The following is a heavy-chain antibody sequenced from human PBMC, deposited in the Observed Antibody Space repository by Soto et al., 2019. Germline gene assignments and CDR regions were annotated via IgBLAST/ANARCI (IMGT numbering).Heavy chain of an antibody. Sequence: GESLKISCAASGFTFSSYWMHWVRQAPWKGLVWVSRINSDGSSTSYADSVKGRFTISRDNAKNTLYLQMNSLRAEDTAVYYCARDPEWEPDYWGQGTLVTVSS. CDR1: GFTFSSYW. CDR3: ARDPEWEPDY. V-gene: IGHV3-74*01. J-gene: IGHJ4*02. D-gene: IGHD1-26*01. CDR2: INSDGSST.